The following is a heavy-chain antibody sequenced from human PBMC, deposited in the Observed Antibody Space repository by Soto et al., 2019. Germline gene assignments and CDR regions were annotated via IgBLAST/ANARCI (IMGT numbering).Heavy chain of an antibody. CDR1: GFTFSGYG. CDR3: ARVHGYGMDV. V-gene: IGHV3-33*01. J-gene: IGHJ6*02. CDR2: IWYDGSNK. Sequence: QVQLVESGGGVVQPGRSLRLSCAASGFTFSGYGMHWVRQAPGKGLEWVAVIWYDGSNKYYADSVKGRFTISRDNSKNTLYLQMNSLRAEDTAVYYCARVHGYGMDVWGQGTTVTVSS.